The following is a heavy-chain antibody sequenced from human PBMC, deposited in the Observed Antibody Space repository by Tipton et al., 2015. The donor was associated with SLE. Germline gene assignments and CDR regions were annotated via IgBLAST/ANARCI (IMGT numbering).Heavy chain of an antibody. Sequence: TLSLTCTVSGDSISSGSYYWSWIRQPAGKGLEWIGYIDISGSTNYNPSLESRVSISRDTSKNQFSLKLSSVTAADTAVYYCARGLGSSWFADYGMDVWGQGTTVTVSS. D-gene: IGHD6-13*01. J-gene: IGHJ6*02. CDR2: IDISGST. CDR1: GDSISSGSYY. V-gene: IGHV4-61*09. CDR3: ARGLGSSWFADYGMDV.